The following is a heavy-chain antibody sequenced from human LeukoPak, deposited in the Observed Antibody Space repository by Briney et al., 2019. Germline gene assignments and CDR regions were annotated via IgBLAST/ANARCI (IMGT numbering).Heavy chain of an antibody. D-gene: IGHD3-22*01. CDR1: GYTFTGYG. CDR3: ARESDSSGYSYFDY. Sequence: ASAKVSCKASGYTFTGYGISWGRQAPGQGLEWMGWISAYNGNTNYAQKLQGRVTMTTDTSTSTAYMELRSLRSDDTAVYYCARESDSSGYSYFDYWGQGTLVTVSS. CDR2: ISAYNGNT. V-gene: IGHV1-18*01. J-gene: IGHJ4*02.